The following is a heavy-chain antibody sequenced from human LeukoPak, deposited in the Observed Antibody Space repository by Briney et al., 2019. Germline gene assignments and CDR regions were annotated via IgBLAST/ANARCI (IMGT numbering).Heavy chain of an antibody. V-gene: IGHV3-23*01. CDR3: AKDRYCSGGSCYADALDI. Sequence: PGGSLRLSCAASGFTLSNYAMNWVRQAPGKGLEWVSGLSAGGGSTYYADSVKGRVIISRDNTENTLYLEMNSLRVEDTAVYYCAKDRYCSGGSCYADALDIWGQGTLVTVSS. D-gene: IGHD2-15*01. CDR2: LSAGGGST. CDR1: GFTLSNYA. J-gene: IGHJ3*02.